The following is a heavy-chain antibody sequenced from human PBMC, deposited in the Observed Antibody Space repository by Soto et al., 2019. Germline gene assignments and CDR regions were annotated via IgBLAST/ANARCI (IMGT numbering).Heavy chain of an antibody. V-gene: IGHV1-69*02. J-gene: IGHJ1*01. CDR1: GGTFSSYT. CDR3: ARGPLIVVVVAATPEYFQH. D-gene: IGHD2-15*01. CDR2: IIPILGIA. Sequence: QVQLAQSGAEVKKPGSSVKVSCKASGGTFSSYTISWVRQAPGQGLEWMGRIIPILGIANYAQKFQGRVTITADKSTSTAYMELSSLRSEDTAVYYCARGPLIVVVVAATPEYFQHWGQGTLVTVSS.